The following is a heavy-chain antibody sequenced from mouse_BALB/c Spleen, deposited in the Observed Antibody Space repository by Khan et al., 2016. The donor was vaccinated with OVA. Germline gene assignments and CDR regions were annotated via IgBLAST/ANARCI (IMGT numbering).Heavy chain of an antibody. J-gene: IGHJ4*01. Sequence: EVELVESGGDLVKPGGSLKLSCAASGFTFSSYGMSWARQTPDKRLEWVATISSGGHYTYFPDSVRGRFTISRDNAKNTLYLQMSSLKSEDTAMYYCARRMTTAKGDYYALDYWGQGTSVTVSS. V-gene: IGHV5-6*01. D-gene: IGHD1-2*01. CDR3: ARRMTTAKGDYYALDY. CDR1: GFTFSSYG. CDR2: ISSGGHYT.